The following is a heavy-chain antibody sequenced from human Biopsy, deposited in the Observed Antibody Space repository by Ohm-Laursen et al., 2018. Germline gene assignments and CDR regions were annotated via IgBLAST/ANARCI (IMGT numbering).Heavy chain of an antibody. J-gene: IGHJ4*02. D-gene: IGHD3-10*01. V-gene: IGHV3-74*01. CDR1: AFIFSRFC. Sequence: SLRLSCAAFAFIFSRFCLYWVRQAPGKGLVWVSRINSDGSSTNYADAVKGRFTISRDNAKNTVFLQMNSLRAEDTAVYYCTRAEAGSGSLLYFDYWGQGTLVTVSS. CDR2: INSDGSST. CDR3: TRAEAGSGSLLYFDY.